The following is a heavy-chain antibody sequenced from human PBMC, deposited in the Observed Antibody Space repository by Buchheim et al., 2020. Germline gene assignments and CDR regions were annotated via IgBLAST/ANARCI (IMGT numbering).Heavy chain of an antibody. CDR2: ISYDGSNK. Sequence: QVQLVESGGGVVQPGRSLRLSCAASGFTFSSYAMHWVRQAPGKGLEWVAVISYDGSNKYYADSVKGRFTISRDNSKNTLYLQMNSLRAEDTAVYYCAREPLYYDFWSGYYKPQGGFDYWGQGTL. D-gene: IGHD3-3*01. CDR1: GFTFSSYA. V-gene: IGHV3-30-3*01. J-gene: IGHJ4*02. CDR3: AREPLYYDFWSGYYKPQGGFDY.